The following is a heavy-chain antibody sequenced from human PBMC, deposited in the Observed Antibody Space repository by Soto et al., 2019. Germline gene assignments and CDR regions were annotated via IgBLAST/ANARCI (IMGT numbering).Heavy chain of an antibody. D-gene: IGHD3-3*01. CDR3: TSGYYSYYFDY. V-gene: IGHV3-74*01. J-gene: IGHJ4*02. CDR1: GFTFSSYW. Sequence: VQLVESGGGLVQPGGSLRLSCAASGFTFSSYWMHWVRQTPGKGLVWVSRISSGGTSTSYEDSVKGRFTISRDNVKNTLYLQMNRLRAEDTAVYYCTSGYYSYYFDYWGQGTLVTVSS. CDR2: ISSGGTST.